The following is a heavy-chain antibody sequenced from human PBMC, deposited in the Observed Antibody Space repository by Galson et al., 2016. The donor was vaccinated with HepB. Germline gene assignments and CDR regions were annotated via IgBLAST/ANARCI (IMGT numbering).Heavy chain of an antibody. V-gene: IGHV1-69*13. CDR2: IIPLFGTA. Sequence: SVKVSCKASGGTFSNYGISWVRRAPGQGLEWMGGIIPLFGTANYAQRFQGRVTITADESTSTAYMELSSLRSEDTAVYYCARDMIRGLNGPFDIWGQGTMVTVSS. J-gene: IGHJ3*02. CDR3: ARDMIRGLNGPFDI. CDR1: GGTFSNYG. D-gene: IGHD3-10*01.